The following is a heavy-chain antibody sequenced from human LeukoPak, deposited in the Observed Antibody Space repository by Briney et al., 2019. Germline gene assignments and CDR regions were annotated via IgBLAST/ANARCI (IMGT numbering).Heavy chain of an antibody. V-gene: IGHV4-59*01. CDR2: IHYSGTT. Sequence: SETLSLTCTVSDGSISGYHWSWIRQPPGKGLEWIGYIHYSGTTNYNPSLKSRVTISVDTTKNQFSLKLSSVTAADTAVYYCARDLPGYGSGSYGDYWGQGTLVTVSS. CDR1: DGSISGYH. CDR3: ARDLPGYGSGSYGDY. D-gene: IGHD3-10*01. J-gene: IGHJ4*02.